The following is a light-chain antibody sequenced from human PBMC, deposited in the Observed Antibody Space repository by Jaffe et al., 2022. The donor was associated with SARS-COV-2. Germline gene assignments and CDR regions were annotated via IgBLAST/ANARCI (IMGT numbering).Light chain of an antibody. Sequence: EIVLTQSPATLSLSPGESAALSCRASESISSYLAWYQQKPGQAPRLLIYDASNRATGIPARFSGSGSRTDFTLTISSLEAEDFAVYYCQQRSKWPLTFGGGTKVEIK. J-gene: IGKJ4*01. CDR3: QQRSKWPLT. CDR2: DAS. CDR1: ESISSY. V-gene: IGKV3-11*01.